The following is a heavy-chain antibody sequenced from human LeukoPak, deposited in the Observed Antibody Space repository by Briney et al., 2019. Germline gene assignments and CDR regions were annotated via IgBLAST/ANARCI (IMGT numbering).Heavy chain of an antibody. CDR2: ISYDGSNR. J-gene: IGHJ3*02. Sequence: GGSLRLSCAASGFTFSGYAMHWVRQAPGKGLEWVAVISYDGSNRYYADSVKGRFTISRDNSKNTLYLQMNSLRAEDTAVYYCAREASDAFDIWGQGTMVTVSS. CDR3: AREASDAFDI. V-gene: IGHV3-30-3*01. CDR1: GFTFSGYA.